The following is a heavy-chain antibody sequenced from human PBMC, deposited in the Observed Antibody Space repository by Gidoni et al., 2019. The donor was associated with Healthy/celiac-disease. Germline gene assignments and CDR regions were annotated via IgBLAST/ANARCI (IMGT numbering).Heavy chain of an antibody. Sequence: EVQLVESGGGLVKPGGSLRLSCAASGFIFSNAWMNWVRQAPGKGLGWVGRIKSKTDGGTTDYAAPVKGRFTISRDDSKNTLYLQMNSLKTEDTAVYYCTTGGITILYYYYGMDVWGQGTTVTVSS. CDR1: GFIFSNAW. D-gene: IGHD3-3*01. CDR2: IKSKTDGGTT. J-gene: IGHJ6*02. V-gene: IGHV3-15*07. CDR3: TTGGITILYYYYGMDV.